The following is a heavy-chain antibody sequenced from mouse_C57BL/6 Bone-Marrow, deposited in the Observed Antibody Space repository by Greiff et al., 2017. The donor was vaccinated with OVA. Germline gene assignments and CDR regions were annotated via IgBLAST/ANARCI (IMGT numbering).Heavy chain of an antibody. CDR3: TEEEFLTGSWFAY. V-gene: IGHV1-15*01. Sequence: QVQLKQSGAELVRPGASVTLSCKASGYTFTDYEMHWVKQTPVHGLEWIGAIDPETGGTAYNQKFKGKAILTADKSSSTAYMELRSLTSEDSAVYYCTEEEFLTGSWFAYWGQGTLVTVSA. CDR2: IDPETGGT. D-gene: IGHD4-1*01. J-gene: IGHJ3*01. CDR1: GYTFTDYE.